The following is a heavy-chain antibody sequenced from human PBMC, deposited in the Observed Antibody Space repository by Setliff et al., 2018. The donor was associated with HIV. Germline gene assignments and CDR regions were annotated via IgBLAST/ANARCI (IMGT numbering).Heavy chain of an antibody. CDR2: TYYGGSTDYN. V-gene: IGHV4-59*01. Sequence: SETLSLTCTVSGVSIRTYYWSWVRQVPGKGLEWIGDTYYGGSTDYNKYNPSLKGRVTISLDTSKNHLSLRLRSVTAADTAVYYCARVEYYYDSSGYPYYFDYWGQGTLVTVSS. J-gene: IGHJ4*02. CDR3: ARVEYYYDSSGYPYYFDY. CDR1: GVSIRTYY. D-gene: IGHD3-22*01.